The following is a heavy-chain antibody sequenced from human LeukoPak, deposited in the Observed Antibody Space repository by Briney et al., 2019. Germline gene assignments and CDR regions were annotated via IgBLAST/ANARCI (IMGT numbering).Heavy chain of an antibody. J-gene: IGHJ4*02. CDR2: IRYDGRNK. Sequence: GGSLRLSCVASGFTFTNYGMHWVRQAPGKGLEWVAFIRYDGRNKYYADSVKGRFTISRDNSKNTLYLQMNSLRAEDTAVYYCAKGSFYDFWMKYWGQGTLVTVSS. CDR1: GFTFTNYG. CDR3: AKGSFYDFWMKY. D-gene: IGHD3-3*01. V-gene: IGHV3-30*02.